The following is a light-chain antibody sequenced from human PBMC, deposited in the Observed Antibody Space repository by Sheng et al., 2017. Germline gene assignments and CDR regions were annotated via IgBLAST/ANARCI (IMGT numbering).Light chain of an antibody. Sequence: EIVMTQSPATLSVSPGERATLSCRASQSVYSSLAWYQQKPGQAPRLLINGASTRATGIPDRFRGSGSGTEFTLTISSLQSEDFAVYYCQQYNNGYTFGQGTKLEIK. V-gene: IGKV3-15*01. CDR3: QQYNNGYT. CDR2: GAS. J-gene: IGKJ2*01. CDR1: QSVYSS.